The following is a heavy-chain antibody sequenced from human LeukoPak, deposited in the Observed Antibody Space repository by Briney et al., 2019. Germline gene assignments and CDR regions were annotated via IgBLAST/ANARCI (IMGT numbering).Heavy chain of an antibody. V-gene: IGHV3-48*04. CDR3: ARGVSSGWYGD. D-gene: IGHD6-19*01. Sequence: GRSLRLSCAASGFTFTNYAMNWVRQAPGKGLEWVSYISSSSSTIYYADSVKGRFTISRDNAKNSLYLQMNSLRAEDTAVYYCARGVSSGWYGDWGQGTLVTVSS. CDR2: ISSSSSTI. CDR1: GFTFTNYA. J-gene: IGHJ4*02.